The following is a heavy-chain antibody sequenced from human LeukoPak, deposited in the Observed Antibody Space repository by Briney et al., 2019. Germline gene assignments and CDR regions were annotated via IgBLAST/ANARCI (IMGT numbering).Heavy chain of an antibody. CDR1: GFTFSSYG. CDR3: AKDHGITWFGELFHY. V-gene: IGHV3-30*02. Sequence: PGGSLRLSCAASGFTFSSYGMHWVRQAPGKGLEWVAVIWYDGSNKYYADSVKGRFTISRDNSKNTLYLQMNSLRAEDTAVYYCAKDHGITWFGELFHYWGQGTLVTVSS. J-gene: IGHJ4*02. CDR2: IWYDGSNK. D-gene: IGHD3-10*01.